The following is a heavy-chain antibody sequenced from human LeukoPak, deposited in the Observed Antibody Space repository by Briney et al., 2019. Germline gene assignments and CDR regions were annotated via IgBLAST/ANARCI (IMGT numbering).Heavy chain of an antibody. J-gene: IGHJ3*02. Sequence: GESLKLSCTGSGFTLSSYAMNWVRRAPGQGLEWVSSISSSSSDIYYTDSVKGRFTISRDNAKNSLYLQMNSLRAEDTAVYYCVTDYGGSSRAFDIWGQGTMATVSS. D-gene: IGHD4-23*01. CDR2: ISSSSSDI. CDR1: GFTLSSYA. V-gene: IGHV3-21*01. CDR3: VTDYGGSSRAFDI.